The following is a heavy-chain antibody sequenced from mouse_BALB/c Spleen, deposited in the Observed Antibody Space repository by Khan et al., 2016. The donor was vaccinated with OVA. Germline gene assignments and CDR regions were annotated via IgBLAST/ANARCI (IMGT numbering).Heavy chain of an antibody. D-gene: IGHD2-14*01. J-gene: IGHJ3*01. CDR1: GYTFTTYT. CDR2: IIPTNDYT. CDR3: AREGAYYRSDGWFAY. V-gene: IGHV1-4*01. Sequence: QVQLQQSGAELARPGASVKVSCKASGYTFTTYTMHWVKQRPGQGLEWIGYIIPTNDYTNYNQKFKDRATLTADKSSSTAYMQLSSLTSEDSALYYCAREGAYYRSDGWFAYWGQGTLVTVSA.